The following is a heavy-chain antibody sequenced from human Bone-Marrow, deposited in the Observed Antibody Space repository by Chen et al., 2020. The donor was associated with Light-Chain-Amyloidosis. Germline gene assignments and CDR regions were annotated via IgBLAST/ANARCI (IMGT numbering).Heavy chain of an antibody. J-gene: IGHJ6*02. V-gene: IGHV4-31*03. CDR2: IFYSGST. CDR3: ARADASYYYYGMDV. CDR1: GVSISSAGYY. Sequence: QVQLQESGPGLVRPSQTLSLTCTVSGVSISSAGYYWSWIRQHPGKGLEWIGHIFYSGSTYANPSLESRVAISVDTSKNQFSLKVSSVTAADTAVYYCARADASYYYYGMDVWGQGTTVTVSS.